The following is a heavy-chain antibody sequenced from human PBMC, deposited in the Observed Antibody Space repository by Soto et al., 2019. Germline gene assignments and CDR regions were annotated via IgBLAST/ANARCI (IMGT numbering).Heavy chain of an antibody. J-gene: IGHJ4*02. Sequence: TLSLTCTVSGGSISSGGYYWSWIRQHPGKGLEWIGYIYYSGSTYYNPSLKSRVTISVDTSKNQFSLKLSSVTAADTAVYYCARVETGRDGYNYDYWGQGTLVTVSS. CDR2: IYYSGST. D-gene: IGHD5-12*01. CDR3: ARVETGRDGYNYDY. CDR1: GGSISSGGYY. V-gene: IGHV4-31*03.